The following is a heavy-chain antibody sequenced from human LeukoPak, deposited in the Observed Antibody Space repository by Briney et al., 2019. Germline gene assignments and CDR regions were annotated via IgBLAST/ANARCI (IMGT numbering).Heavy chain of an antibody. J-gene: IGHJ5*02. V-gene: IGHV3-23*01. CDR2: ISGSGGST. Sequence: GGSLRLSCAASGFTFSSYAMSWVRQAPGKGLEWVSAISGSGGSTYYADSVKGRFTISRDNSKNTLYLQMNSLRAEDTAVYYCARDKGQYGSGTRGFTWFDPWGQGTLVTVSS. CDR3: ARDKGQYGSGTRGFTWFDP. D-gene: IGHD3-10*01. CDR1: GFTFSSYA.